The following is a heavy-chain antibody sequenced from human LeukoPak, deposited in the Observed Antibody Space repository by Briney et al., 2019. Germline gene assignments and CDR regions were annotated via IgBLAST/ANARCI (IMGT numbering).Heavy chain of an antibody. CDR3: ARHSGRDSSGYYPFDY. CDR2: IYYSGST. Sequence: SETLSLTCTVSGGSISSYYWSWIRQPPGKGLEWIGYIYYSGSTNYNPSLKSRVTISVDTSKNQFSLKLSSVTAADTAVYYCARHSGRDSSGYYPFDYWGQGTLVTVSS. J-gene: IGHJ4*02. V-gene: IGHV4-59*08. CDR1: GGSISSYY. D-gene: IGHD3-22*01.